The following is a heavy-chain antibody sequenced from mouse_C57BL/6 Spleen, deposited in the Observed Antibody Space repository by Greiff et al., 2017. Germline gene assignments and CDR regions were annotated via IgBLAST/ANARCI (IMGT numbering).Heavy chain of an antibody. D-gene: IGHD2-3*01. CDR3: ASYDGYYVGYFDY. Sequence: VKLMESDAELVKPGASVKISCKVSGYTFTDHTIHWMKQRPEQGLEWIGYIYPRDGSTKYNEKFKGKATLTADKSSSTAYMQLNSLTSEDSAVYFCASYDGYYVGYFDYWGQGTTLTVSS. V-gene: IGHV1-78*01. CDR1: GYTFTDHT. J-gene: IGHJ2*01. CDR2: IYPRDGST.